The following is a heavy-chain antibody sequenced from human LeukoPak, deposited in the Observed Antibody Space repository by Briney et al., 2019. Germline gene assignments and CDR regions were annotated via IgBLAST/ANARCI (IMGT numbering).Heavy chain of an antibody. CDR2: IIPIFGTA. J-gene: IGHJ4*02. CDR3: ARTGGIAAAGTGDDY. D-gene: IGHD6-13*01. Sequence: SVKVSCKASGGTFSSYAISWVRQAPGQGLEWMGGIIPIFGTANYAQKFQGRVTITTDESTSTAYMELSSLRSEDTAVYYCARTGGIAAAGTGDDYWGQGTLVTVSS. CDR1: GGTFSSYA. V-gene: IGHV1-69*05.